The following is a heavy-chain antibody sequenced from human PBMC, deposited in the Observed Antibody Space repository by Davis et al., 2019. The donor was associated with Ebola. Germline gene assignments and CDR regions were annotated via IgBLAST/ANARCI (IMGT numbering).Heavy chain of an antibody. D-gene: IGHD5-12*01. V-gene: IGHV6-1*01. Sequence: PSETLSLTCAISGDGLSINSGGWNWIRQSPSRGLEWLGRTYYNSKWYSDYAASVKSRITINPDTSKNQVSLQLNSVTPEDTAVYYCARGWLRSGFDSWGQGTLVTVSS. J-gene: IGHJ4*02. CDR3: ARGWLRSGFDS. CDR1: GDGLSINSGG. CDR2: TYYNSKWYS.